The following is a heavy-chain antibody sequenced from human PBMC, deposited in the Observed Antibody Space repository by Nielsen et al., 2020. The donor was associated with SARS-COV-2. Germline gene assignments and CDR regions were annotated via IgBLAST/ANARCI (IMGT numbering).Heavy chain of an antibody. J-gene: IGHJ4*02. Sequence: ASVKVSCKASGYTFTSYYMHWVRQAPGQGLEWMGIINPSGGSTSYAQKFQSRVTMTRDTSTSTVYMELSSLRSEDTAVYYCAREFIPTIAVAGTEDFDYWGQGTLVTVSS. CDR2: INPSGGST. CDR3: AREFIPTIAVAGTEDFDY. D-gene: IGHD6-19*01. CDR1: GYTFTSYY. V-gene: IGHV1-46*01.